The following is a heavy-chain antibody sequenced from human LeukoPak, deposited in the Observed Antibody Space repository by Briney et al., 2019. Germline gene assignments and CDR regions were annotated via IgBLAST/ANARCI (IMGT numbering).Heavy chain of an antibody. CDR1: GYTFTGYY. J-gene: IGHJ6*03. V-gene: IGHV1-2*04. CDR2: INPNSGGT. D-gene: IGHD4-23*01. CDR3: ARGSNSYYYYYYMDV. Sequence: ASVKVSCKASGYTFTGYYMHWVRQAPGQGLEWMGWINPNSGGTNYAQKFQGWVTMTRDTSISTAYMELSRLRSDDTAVYYCARGSNSYYYYYYMDVWGKGATVTVSS.